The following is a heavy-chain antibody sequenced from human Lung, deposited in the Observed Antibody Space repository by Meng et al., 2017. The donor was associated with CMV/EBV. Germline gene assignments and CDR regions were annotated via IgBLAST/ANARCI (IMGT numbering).Heavy chain of an antibody. V-gene: IGHV1-24*01. CDR1: GYSLSELS. Sequence: ASVKVSCKVSGYSLSELSIHWVRQAPGKGLEWMGGLDPVNGVTVYAQNLEGRVTMTEDTSTDTAYMELSGLRSEDTAVYFCAADRGYPTPYVMDVWGRGTTVTVSS. CDR3: AADRGYPTPYVMDV. J-gene: IGHJ6*02. D-gene: IGHD3-10*01. CDR2: LDPVNGVT.